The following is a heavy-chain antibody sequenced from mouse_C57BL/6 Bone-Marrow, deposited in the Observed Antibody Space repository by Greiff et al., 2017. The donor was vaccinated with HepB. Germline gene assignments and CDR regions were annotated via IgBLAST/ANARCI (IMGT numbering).Heavy chain of an antibody. CDR2: IYPGNSDT. V-gene: IGHV1-5*01. D-gene: IGHD1-1*01. CDR1: GYTFTSYW. Sequence: VQLKESGTVLARPGASVKMSCKTSGYTFTSYWMHWVKQRPGQGLEWIGAIYPGNSDTSYNQKFKGKAKLTAVTSASTAYMELSSLTNEDSAVYYCTRRDYYGSSYGYYAMDYWGQGTSVTVSS. J-gene: IGHJ4*01. CDR3: TRRDYYGSSYGYYAMDY.